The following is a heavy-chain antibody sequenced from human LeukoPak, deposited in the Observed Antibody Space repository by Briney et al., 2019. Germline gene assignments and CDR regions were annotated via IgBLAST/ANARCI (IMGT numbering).Heavy chain of an antibody. Sequence: ASVKVSCKASGCTFTSYGISWVRQAPGQGLEWMGWISAYNGNTNYAQKLQGRVTMTTDTSTSTAYMELRSLRSDDTAVYYCARVSRYSYGFGYAFDIWGQGTMVTVSS. J-gene: IGHJ3*02. D-gene: IGHD5-18*01. CDR1: GCTFTSYG. CDR2: ISAYNGNT. V-gene: IGHV1-18*01. CDR3: ARVSRYSYGFGYAFDI.